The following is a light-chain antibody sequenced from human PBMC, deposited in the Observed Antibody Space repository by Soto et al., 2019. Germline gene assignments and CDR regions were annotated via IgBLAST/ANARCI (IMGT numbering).Light chain of an antibody. CDR1: SSDVGGYNY. V-gene: IGLV2-14*01. Sequence: QSALTQPSSVYGSPGQSITISCPGTSSDVGGYNYVSWYQQHPGKAPKLMIYDVSNRPSGVSNRFSGSKSGNTASLTISGLQAEDEADYYCSSYTSSSTHYVFGTGTKVTVL. CDR2: DVS. J-gene: IGLJ1*01. CDR3: SSYTSSSTHYV.